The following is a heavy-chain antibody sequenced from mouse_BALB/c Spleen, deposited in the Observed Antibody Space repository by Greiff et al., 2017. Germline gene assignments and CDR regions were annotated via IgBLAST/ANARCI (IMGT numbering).Heavy chain of an antibody. D-gene: IGHD3-3*01. V-gene: IGHV1-69*02. J-gene: IGHJ2*01. CDR2: IDPSDSYT. CDR3: ARGQGHVN. Sequence: QGQLQQSGAELVKPGASVKLSCQASGYTFTSYWMHWVKQRPGQGLEWIGEIDPSDSYTNYNQKFNGKATLTVDKSSSTAYVQLSSLTSEDTAVYYCARGQGHVNGGHGT. CDR1: GYTFTSYW.